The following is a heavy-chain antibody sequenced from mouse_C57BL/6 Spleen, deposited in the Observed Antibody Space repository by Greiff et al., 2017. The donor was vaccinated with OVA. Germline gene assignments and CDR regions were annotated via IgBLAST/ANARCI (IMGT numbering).Heavy chain of an antibody. CDR1: GFTFSSYA. J-gene: IGHJ1*03. CDR3: ARAGYSNDWYFDV. D-gene: IGHD2-5*01. Sequence: EVQVVESGGGLVKPGGSLKLSCAASGFTFSSYAMSWVRQTPEKRLEWVATISDGGSYTYYPDNVKGRFTISRDNAKNNLYLQMSHLKSEDTAMYYCARAGYSNDWYFDVWGTGTTVTVSS. CDR2: ISDGGSYT. V-gene: IGHV5-4*01.